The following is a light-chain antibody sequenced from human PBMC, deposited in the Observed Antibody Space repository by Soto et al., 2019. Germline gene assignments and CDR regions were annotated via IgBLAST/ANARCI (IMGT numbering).Light chain of an antibody. CDR2: DVS. J-gene: IGLJ1*01. V-gene: IGLV2-14*01. Sequence: QSVLTQPASVSGSPGQSITISCTGTSRDGGGYNYVSWYQQHPGKPPKLRIYDVSNRPSGVSNRFSGSKSGNTASLPISGLQAEDEADYYCSSYTSSRTYVFGTGTKVTVL. CDR1: SRDGGGYNY. CDR3: SSYTSSRTYV.